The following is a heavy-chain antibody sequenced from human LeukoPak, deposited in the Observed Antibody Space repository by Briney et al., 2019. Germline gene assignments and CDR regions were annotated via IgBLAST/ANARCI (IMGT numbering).Heavy chain of an antibody. V-gene: IGHV3-23*01. CDR3: AKVGSVSFDY. CDR2: VDGSGGVT. D-gene: IGHD3-10*01. CDR1: GFNFRSYA. Sequence: GGSLRLSCAASGFNFRSYAMTWVRQAPGKGLEWVSVVDGSGGVTYYADSVKGRFSISRDNSKNTLYLQMNSLRAEDTALYYCAKVGSVSFDYWGQGTPVTVSS. J-gene: IGHJ4*02.